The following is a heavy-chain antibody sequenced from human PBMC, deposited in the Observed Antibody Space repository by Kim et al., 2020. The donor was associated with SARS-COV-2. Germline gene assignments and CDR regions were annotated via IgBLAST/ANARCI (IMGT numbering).Heavy chain of an antibody. CDR2: ISWNSGSI. D-gene: IGHD1-26*01. CDR1: GFTFDDYA. V-gene: IGHV3-9*01. CDR3: AKDSVGAAYYYGMDV. J-gene: IGHJ6*02. Sequence: SLRLSCAASGFTFDDYAMHWVRQAPGKGLEWVSGISWNSGSIGYADSVKGRFTISRDNAKNSLYLQMNSLRAEDTALYYCAKDSVGAAYYYGMDVWGQGTTVTVSS.